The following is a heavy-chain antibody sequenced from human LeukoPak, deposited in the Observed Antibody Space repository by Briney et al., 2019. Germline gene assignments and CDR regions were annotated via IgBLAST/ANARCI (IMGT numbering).Heavy chain of an antibody. CDR3: ARGAAGAEASNFGMDV. Sequence: GASVKVSCKASGYTFTNYAISWVRQAPGQGLESMGWISAYNGKTNYARNLQGRVTMTTDTSTSTAYMELRSLRSDDTAVYYCARGAAGAEASNFGMDVWGQGTTVTVSS. CDR1: GYTFTNYA. CDR2: ISAYNGKT. D-gene: IGHD3-10*01. V-gene: IGHV1-18*04. J-gene: IGHJ6*02.